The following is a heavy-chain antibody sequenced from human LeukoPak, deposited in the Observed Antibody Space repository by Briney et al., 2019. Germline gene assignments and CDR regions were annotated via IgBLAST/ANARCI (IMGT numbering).Heavy chain of an antibody. Sequence: TEGSLRLSCAASGFTFDDYAMHWVRQAPGKGLEWVSGISWNSGSIGYADSVKGRFTISRDNAKNSLYLQMNSLRAEDTAVYYCARVPHDYWGQGTLVTVSS. CDR2: ISWNSGSI. J-gene: IGHJ4*02. CDR3: ARVPHDY. V-gene: IGHV3-9*01. CDR1: GFTFDDYA.